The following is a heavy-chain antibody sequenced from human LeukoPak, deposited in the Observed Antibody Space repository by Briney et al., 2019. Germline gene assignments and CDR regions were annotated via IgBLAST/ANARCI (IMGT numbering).Heavy chain of an antibody. CDR3: ATVGGSNTWGYFQH. Sequence: ASAKVSCKVSGYTLTELSMHWVRQAPGKGLEWMGGFDPEDGETIYAQKFQGRVTMTEDTSTDTAYMELSSLRSEDTAVYYCATVGGSNTWGYFQHWGQGTLVTVSS. D-gene: IGHD2-15*01. CDR1: GYTLTELS. J-gene: IGHJ1*01. V-gene: IGHV1-24*01. CDR2: FDPEDGET.